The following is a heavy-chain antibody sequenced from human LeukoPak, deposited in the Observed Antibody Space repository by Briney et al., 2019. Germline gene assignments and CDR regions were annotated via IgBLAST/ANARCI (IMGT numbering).Heavy chain of an antibody. Sequence: ASVKVSCKASGYTFTNYGISWVRQAPGQGLEWMGWISGHNGNTNYAQKFQGRITMTTDTSTSTGYMELRSLRSDDTAVYYCARDLKMGYSSGRYSWGTGSSNDYWGQGTLVTVSS. V-gene: IGHV1-18*01. J-gene: IGHJ4*02. D-gene: IGHD6-19*01. CDR1: GYTFTNYG. CDR2: ISGHNGNT. CDR3: ARDLKMGYSSGRYSWGTGSSNDY.